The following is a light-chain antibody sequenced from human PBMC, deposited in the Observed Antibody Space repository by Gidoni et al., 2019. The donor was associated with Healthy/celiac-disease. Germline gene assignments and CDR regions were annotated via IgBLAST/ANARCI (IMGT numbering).Light chain of an antibody. CDR1: QSISSW. Sequence: DIQITQSPSTLSASVGDRVTITCRASQSISSWLAWYQQKPGKAPKLLIYKASSLESGVPSRFSGSGSGTEFTLTISSLQPDDFATYYCQQYNSSTWTFGQXTKVEIK. V-gene: IGKV1-5*03. CDR3: QQYNSSTWT. J-gene: IGKJ1*01. CDR2: KAS.